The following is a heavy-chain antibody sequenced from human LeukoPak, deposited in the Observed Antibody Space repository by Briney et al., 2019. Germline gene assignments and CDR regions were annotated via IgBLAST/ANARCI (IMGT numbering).Heavy chain of an antibody. CDR2: ISGSGGST. CDR1: GFTFSSYA. CDR3: AKAPQYCSGGSCKNWFDP. D-gene: IGHD2-15*01. V-gene: IGHV3-23*01. J-gene: IGHJ5*02. Sequence: PGGSLRLSCAASGFTFSSYAMSWVRQAPGKGLEWVSAISGSGGSTYYADSVQGRFTISRDNSKNTLYLQMNSLRAEDTAVYYCAKAPQYCSGGSCKNWFDPWGQGTLVTVSS.